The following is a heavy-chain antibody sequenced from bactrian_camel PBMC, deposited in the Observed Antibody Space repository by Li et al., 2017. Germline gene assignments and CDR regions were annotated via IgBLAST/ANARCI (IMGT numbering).Heavy chain of an antibody. J-gene: IGHJ4*01. Sequence: QLVESGGGSVQSGGSLTLSCAASGFTFSNNWMHWVRQAPGKGLEWVSAISSEGNTHYANSVKGRFIISQDNAKNTVYLQMNSLQPEDTAMYYCAAGPADAFVDYYVAGPPSQFDYWGQGTQVTVS. CDR1: GFTFSNNW. D-gene: IGHD3*01. CDR2: ISSEGNT. V-gene: IGHV3S25*01. CDR3: AAGPADAFVDYYVAGPPSQFDY.